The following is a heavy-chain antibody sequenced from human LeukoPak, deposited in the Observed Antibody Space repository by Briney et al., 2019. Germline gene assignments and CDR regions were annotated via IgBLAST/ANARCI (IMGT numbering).Heavy chain of an antibody. CDR2: ISSSGSTI. V-gene: IGHV3-11*04. Sequence: GGSLRLSCGASGFTFSDYYMSWIRQAPGKGLEWVSYISSSGSTIYYADSVKGRFTISRDNAKNSLYLQMNSLRAEDTAVYYCATIAVAGEGVYWGQGTLVTVSS. CDR3: ATIAVAGEGVY. D-gene: IGHD6-19*01. CDR1: GFTFSDYY. J-gene: IGHJ4*02.